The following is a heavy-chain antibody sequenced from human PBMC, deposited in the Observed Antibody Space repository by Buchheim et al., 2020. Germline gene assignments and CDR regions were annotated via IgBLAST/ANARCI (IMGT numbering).Heavy chain of an antibody. CDR3: ARDLAGDIVATIRGVVAATLINGMDV. Sequence: QVQLVESGGGVVQPGRSLRLSCAASGFTFSSYGMHWVRQAPGKGLEWVAVISYDGSNKYYADSVKGRFTISRDNSKNTLYLQMNSLRAEDTAVYYCARDLAGDIVATIRGVVAATLINGMDVWGQGTT. V-gene: IGHV3-30*03. CDR1: GFTFSSYG. D-gene: IGHD5-12*01. CDR2: ISYDGSNK. J-gene: IGHJ6*02.